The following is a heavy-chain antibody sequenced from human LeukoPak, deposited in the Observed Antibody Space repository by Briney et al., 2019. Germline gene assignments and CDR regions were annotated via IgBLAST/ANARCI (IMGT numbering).Heavy chain of an antibody. V-gene: IGHV3-48*04. CDR2: ISSSSSTI. CDR1: GFTFSSYS. CDR3: ARDWGMVRGVPLRPLDY. J-gene: IGHJ4*02. Sequence: GGSLRLSCAASGFTFSSYSMNWVRQAPGKGLEWVSYISSSSSTIYYADSVKGRFTISRDNAKNSLYLQMNSLRAEDTAVYYCARDWGMVRGVPLRPLDYWGQGTLVTVSS. D-gene: IGHD3-10*01.